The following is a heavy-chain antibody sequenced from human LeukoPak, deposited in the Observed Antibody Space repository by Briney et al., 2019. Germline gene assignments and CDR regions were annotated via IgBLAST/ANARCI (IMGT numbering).Heavy chain of an antibody. D-gene: IGHD4-17*01. CDR3: ARGSWAPAMTTPPPDFDP. J-gene: IGHJ5*02. V-gene: IGHV4-59*01. CDR1: GGSISSYY. CDR2: IYYSGST. Sequence: SETLSLTCTVSGGSISSYYWSWIRQPPGKGLEWIGYIYYSGSTKYNPSLKSRVTISADTSKNQVSLKLSSVTAADTAVYYCARGSWAPAMTTPPPDFDPWGQGALVTVSS.